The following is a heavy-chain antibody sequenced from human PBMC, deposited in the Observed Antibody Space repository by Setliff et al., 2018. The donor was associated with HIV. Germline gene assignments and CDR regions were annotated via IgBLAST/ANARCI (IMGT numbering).Heavy chain of an antibody. CDR1: RFDFNNYW. D-gene: IGHD3-16*01. CDR3: ARIWGNYDV. J-gene: IGHJ4*02. V-gene: IGHV3-74*03. CDR2: LNTDGSST. Sequence: GGSLRLSCAASRFDFNNYWMCWVRQAPGKGLVWVSRLNTDGSSTKYADSVKGRFTISRDNAKNSLYLQMNSLGGEDTAVYYCARIWGNYDVWGQGTLVTVSS.